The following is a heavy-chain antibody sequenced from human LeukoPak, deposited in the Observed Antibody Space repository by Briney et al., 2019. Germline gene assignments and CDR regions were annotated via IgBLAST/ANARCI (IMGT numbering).Heavy chain of an antibody. CDR3: ARGEDYGDYEDY. J-gene: IGHJ4*02. Sequence: ASVKVSCKASGYTFTSYDINWVRQAPGQGLEWMGWMNPNSGNTVYAQKFEGRVTMNRNTSISTAYMEMSSLRSEDTAVYYCARGEDYGDYEDYWGQGTLVTVSS. D-gene: IGHD4-17*01. CDR2: MNPNSGNT. V-gene: IGHV1-8*01. CDR1: GYTFTSYD.